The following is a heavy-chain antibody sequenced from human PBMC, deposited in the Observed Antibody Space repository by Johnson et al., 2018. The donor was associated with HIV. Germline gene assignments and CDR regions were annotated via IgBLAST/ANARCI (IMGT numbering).Heavy chain of an antibody. Sequence: EVQLVESGGGLVQPGRSLRLSCAASGFTFDDYAMHWVRQVPGKGLEWVSGINWNGGSIGYAESVKGRFTISRDNAKNSLYLQMNSLRAEDTALYYCARVSCSSTSCLGDGAFDIWGQGTMVTVS. D-gene: IGHD2-2*01. CDR2: INWNGGSI. CDR3: ARVSCSSTSCLGDGAFDI. J-gene: IGHJ3*02. V-gene: IGHV3-20*04. CDR1: GFTFDDYA.